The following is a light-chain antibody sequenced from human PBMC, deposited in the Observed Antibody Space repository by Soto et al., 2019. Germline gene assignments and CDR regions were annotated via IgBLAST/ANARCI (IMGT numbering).Light chain of an antibody. CDR2: DAS. J-gene: IGKJ4*01. CDR3: QPLYSLPLT. CDR1: QDINNS. V-gene: IGKV1-33*01. Sequence: DIQMSQSPSSLSASVGDRVTSTCRASQDINNSLNWYQQRPGEAPKLVVDDASIVESGGPSRFSGSGFGTDFIFAISSLPTEEIATYYCQPLYSLPLTFGGGTKVEL.